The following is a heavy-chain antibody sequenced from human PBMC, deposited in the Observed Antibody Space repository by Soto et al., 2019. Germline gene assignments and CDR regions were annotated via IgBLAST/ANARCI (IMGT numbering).Heavy chain of an antibody. J-gene: IGHJ5*02. CDR3: ARGTGHRIAGGWVDP. CDR1: GGSFSGYY. D-gene: IGHD3-10*01. Sequence: SETLSLTCAVYGGSFSGYYWSWIRQPPGKGLEWIGEINHSGSTNYNPSLKSRVTISVDTSKNQFSLKLSSVTAADTAVYYCARGTGHRIAGGWVDPWGQGTLVTVSS. CDR2: INHSGST. V-gene: IGHV4-34*01.